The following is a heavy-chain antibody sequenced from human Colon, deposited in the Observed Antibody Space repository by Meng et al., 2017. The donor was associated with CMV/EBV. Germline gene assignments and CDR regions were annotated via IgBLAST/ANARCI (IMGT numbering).Heavy chain of an antibody. CDR1: GFTFRNYW. CDR3: ASGAGGFDY. CDR2: ILNDGSGT. V-gene: IGHV3-74*01. J-gene: IGHJ4*02. Sequence: GGSLRLSCVASGFTFRNYWMHWVRQSPGKGLVWVSHILNDGSGTGYADSVKGRFTISRDNAKNPRYLQMNSLRVEYTSVYYCASGAGGFDYWGQGTRVTVSS. D-gene: IGHD3-10*01.